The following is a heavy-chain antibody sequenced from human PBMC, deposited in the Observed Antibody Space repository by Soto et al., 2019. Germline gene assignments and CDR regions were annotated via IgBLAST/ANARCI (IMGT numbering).Heavy chain of an antibody. CDR2: IIPIFGTA. CDR3: ARDTSPPGIVGATGDY. J-gene: IGHJ4*02. D-gene: IGHD1-26*01. Sequence: GASVKVSCKASGGTFSSYAISWVRQAPGQGLEWMGGIIPIFGTANYAQKFQGRVTITADESTSTAYMELSSLRSEDTAVYYCARDTSPPGIVGATGDYWGQGTLVTVSS. V-gene: IGHV1-69*13. CDR1: GGTFSSYA.